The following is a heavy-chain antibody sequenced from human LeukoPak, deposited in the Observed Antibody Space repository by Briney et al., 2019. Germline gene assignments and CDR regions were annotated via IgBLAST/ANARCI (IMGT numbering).Heavy chain of an antibody. CDR2: IYHSGST. V-gene: IGHV4-4*02. J-gene: IGHJ6*03. Sequence: PSETLSLTCAVSGGSISSSNWWSWVRQPPGKGLEWIGEIYHSGSTNYNPSLKSRVTISVDKSKNQFSLKLSSVTAAHTVVYYCARGRRYYDSSGYIKGYGGYYYYMDVWGKGTTVTVSS. CDR3: ARGRRYYDSSGYIKGYGGYYYYMDV. CDR1: GGSISSSNW. D-gene: IGHD3-22*01.